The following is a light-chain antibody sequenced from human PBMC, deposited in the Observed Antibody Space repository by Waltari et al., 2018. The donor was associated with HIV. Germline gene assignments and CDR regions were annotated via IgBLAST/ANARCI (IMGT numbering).Light chain of an antibody. CDR2: DDN. CDR3: SSYMNSGSLV. CDR1: STDFSPRNY. Sequence: QSGLTQPASISASLGQSITISCIASSTDFSPRNYISWFQHPPDKAPQLLIYDDNIRPSGIPFRLSGSRSGNTASLTISGLQVDDEGDYYCSSYMNSGSLVFGGGTKVTVL. V-gene: IGLV2-14*01. J-gene: IGLJ3*02.